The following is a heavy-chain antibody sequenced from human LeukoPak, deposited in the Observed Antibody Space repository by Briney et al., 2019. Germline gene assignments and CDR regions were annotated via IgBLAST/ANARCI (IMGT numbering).Heavy chain of an antibody. CDR1: GGTFSSYA. CDR2: IIPIFGTA. CDR3: ARDIGPPYSGYDYRAYYMDV. J-gene: IGHJ6*03. D-gene: IGHD5-12*01. Sequence: SVKVSCKASGGTFSSYAISWVRQAPGQGREWMGGIIPIFGTANYAQKFQGRVTITTDESTSTAYMELSSLRSEDTAVYYCARDIGPPYSGYDYRAYYMDVWGKGTTVTVSS. V-gene: IGHV1-69*05.